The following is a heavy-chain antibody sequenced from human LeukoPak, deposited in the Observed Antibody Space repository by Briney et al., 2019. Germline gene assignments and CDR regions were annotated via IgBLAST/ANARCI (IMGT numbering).Heavy chain of an antibody. Sequence: GGSLRLSCAASGFTFSGSAMHWVRQASGKGLEWVGRIRSKANSYATAYAASVKGRFTISRDDSKNTAYLQMNSLKTEDTAVYYCTTPSSGWYGRRTEDYYYYYMDVWGKGTTVTISS. CDR1: GFTFSGSA. CDR2: IRSKANSYAT. J-gene: IGHJ6*03. V-gene: IGHV3-73*01. CDR3: TTPSSGWYGRRTEDYYYYYMDV. D-gene: IGHD6-19*01.